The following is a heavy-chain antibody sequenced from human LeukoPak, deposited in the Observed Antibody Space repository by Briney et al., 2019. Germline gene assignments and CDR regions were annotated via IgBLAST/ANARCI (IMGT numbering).Heavy chain of an antibody. CDR2: ISGGGSST. Sequence: GGSLRLSCAAFGFTFTTYGMSWVRQAPGKGLEWVSTISGGGSSTYYADSVRGRFTISRDNSKNTLSLQMNSLRAEDTAIYYCAKSRSDWTHFDYWGQGNMVTVSS. CDR1: GFTFTTYG. CDR3: AKSRSDWTHFDY. V-gene: IGHV3-23*01. J-gene: IGHJ4*02. D-gene: IGHD1-26*01.